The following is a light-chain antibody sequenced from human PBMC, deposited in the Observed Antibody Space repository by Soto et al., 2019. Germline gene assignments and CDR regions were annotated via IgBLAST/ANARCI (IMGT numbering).Light chain of an antibody. V-gene: IGKV3-11*01. CDR3: QQRSNWPLT. Sequence: EIVLTQSPVTLSLSPGERATLSCRASQSVDSYLAWYQQKPGQAPRLLIYEASNRDSGIPAGFSGSGSGTDFTLTISSLEPEDFAVYYCQQRSNWPLTFGGGTKVEIK. CDR1: QSVDSY. CDR2: EAS. J-gene: IGKJ4*01.